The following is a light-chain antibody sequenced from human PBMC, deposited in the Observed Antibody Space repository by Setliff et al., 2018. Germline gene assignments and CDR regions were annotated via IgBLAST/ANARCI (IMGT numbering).Light chain of an antibody. Sequence: QSALAQPASASGSPGQSITISCTGTTSDVGGYNYVSWYQQHPGKAPKLMIYDVTNRPSGVSNRFSGSKSGNTASLTISGLQAEDEADYYCTSYTSTFNYVFGTGTKVT. CDR1: TSDVGGYNY. CDR2: DVT. V-gene: IGLV2-14*01. CDR3: TSYTSTFNYV. J-gene: IGLJ1*01.